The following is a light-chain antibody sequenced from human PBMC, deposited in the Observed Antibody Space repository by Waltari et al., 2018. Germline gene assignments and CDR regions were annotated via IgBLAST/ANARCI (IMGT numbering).Light chain of an antibody. CDR1: ESVSKF. CDR2: HAS. V-gene: IGKV3-20*01. Sequence: EIVLKQSPGTLSLSPGEGATLSCRASESVSKFLAWYQQKPGQAPRLLIYHASNRASGIPDRFSGSGFGTDFSLTISRLEPEDFAVYYCQKYESLPATFGQGTKVEIK. J-gene: IGKJ1*01. CDR3: QKYESLPAT.